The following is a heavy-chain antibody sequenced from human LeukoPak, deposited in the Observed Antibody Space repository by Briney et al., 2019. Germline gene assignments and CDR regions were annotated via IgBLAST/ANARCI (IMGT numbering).Heavy chain of an antibody. CDR2: VYYSGTT. CDR3: ARDLGINFDY. V-gene: IGHV4-61*01. Sequence: PETLFLTCTVSGVSVSSGSYYWTWIRQPPGKGLEWIGYVYYSGTTNYNPSLKSRVTISVDTSKNQFSLKLSSVTAADTAVYYCARDLGINFDYWGQGTLVTVSS. CDR1: GVSVSSGSYY. J-gene: IGHJ4*02.